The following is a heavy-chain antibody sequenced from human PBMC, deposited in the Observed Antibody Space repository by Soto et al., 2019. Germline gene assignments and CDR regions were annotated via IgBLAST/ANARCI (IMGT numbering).Heavy chain of an antibody. CDR2: IYWDDDI. V-gene: IGHV2-5*02. Sequence: QITLKESGPTLVKPTQTLTLTCTFSGFSLSTNGVGVGWIRQPPGKALEWLAIIYWDDDIRYSPSLRSRLTITKDTSENQVVLTMTTMDPLDTATYYCARTGLGCLDSWGQGTLVTVSS. J-gene: IGHJ5*02. D-gene: IGHD7-27*01. CDR1: GFSLSTNGVG. CDR3: ARTGLGCLDS.